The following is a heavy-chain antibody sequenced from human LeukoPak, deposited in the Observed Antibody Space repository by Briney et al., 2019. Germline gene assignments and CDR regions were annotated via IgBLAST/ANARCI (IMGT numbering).Heavy chain of an antibody. V-gene: IGHV4-34*01. CDR3: ARDYYDSSGYYYYYGMDV. Sequence: PSETLSLTCAVYGGSFSGYYWSWIRQPPGKGLEWIGYIYHSGSTYYNPSLKSRVTISVDRSKNQFSLKLSSVTAADTAVYYCARDYYDSSGYYYYYGMDVWGQGTTVTVSS. CDR1: GGSFSGYY. D-gene: IGHD3-22*01. J-gene: IGHJ6*02. CDR2: IYHSGST.